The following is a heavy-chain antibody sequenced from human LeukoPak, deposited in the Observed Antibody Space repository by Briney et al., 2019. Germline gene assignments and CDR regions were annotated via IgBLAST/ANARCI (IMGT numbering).Heavy chain of an antibody. CDR1: GFTFSAYG. V-gene: IGHV3-23*01. CDR2: ISDTIRDT. Sequence: GGSLRLSCAASGFTFSAYGMSWVRQAPGKGLEWVSHISDTIRDTWYANSVKGRFIISRDNSRDTVYLQMSSLRPEDTALYFCAKDNYGGIFASWGQGTLVTVSS. J-gene: IGHJ4*02. D-gene: IGHD4-17*01. CDR3: AKDNYGGIFAS.